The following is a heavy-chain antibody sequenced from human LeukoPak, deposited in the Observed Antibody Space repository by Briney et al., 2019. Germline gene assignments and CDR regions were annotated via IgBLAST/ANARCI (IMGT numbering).Heavy chain of an antibody. J-gene: IGHJ4*02. CDR2: IYTSGST. Sequence: SETLSLTCDVYGESFSGYYWSWIRQPAGKGLEWIGRIYTSGSTNYNPSLKSRVTISVDTSKNQFSLKLSSVTAADTAVYYCARVISSGWTELIDYWGQGTLVTVSS. CDR1: GESFSGYY. CDR3: ARVISSGWTELIDY. D-gene: IGHD6-19*01. V-gene: IGHV4-59*10.